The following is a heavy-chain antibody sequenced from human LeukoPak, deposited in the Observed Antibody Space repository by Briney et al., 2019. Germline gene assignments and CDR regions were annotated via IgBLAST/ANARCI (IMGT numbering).Heavy chain of an antibody. CDR3: ARGYFDRTFDY. Sequence: SETPSLTCTVSGGSISSNYWSWIRQPPGKGLEWIGHIYYSGSTNYNPSLKSRVTISVDTSRKQFSLNLSSVTAADTAVYYCARGYFDRTFDYWGQGTLVTVSS. D-gene: IGHD3-22*01. V-gene: IGHV4-59*01. J-gene: IGHJ4*02. CDR2: IYYSGST. CDR1: GGSISSNY.